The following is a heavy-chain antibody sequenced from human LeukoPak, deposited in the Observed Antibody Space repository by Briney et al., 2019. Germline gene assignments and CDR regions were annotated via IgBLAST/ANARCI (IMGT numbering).Heavy chain of an antibody. CDR2: LYYGVNT. J-gene: IGHJ4*02. Sequence: PSETLSLTCTVSGDSVTTTNFYWGWIRQAPGKGLEWIGSLYYGVNTYYKPSLKSRVTISVDTSLNQFSLKLSSVTAADTAVYYCARLGFRCSSTSCHPGYWGQGTLVTVSS. CDR1: GDSVTTTNFY. V-gene: IGHV4-39*01. CDR3: ARLGFRCSSTSCHPGY. D-gene: IGHD2-2*01.